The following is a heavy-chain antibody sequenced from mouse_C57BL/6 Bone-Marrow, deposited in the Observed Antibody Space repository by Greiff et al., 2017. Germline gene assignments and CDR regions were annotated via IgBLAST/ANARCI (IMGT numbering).Heavy chain of an antibody. CDR3: ARPYYSNYWYFDV. D-gene: IGHD2-5*01. Sequence: VQLQQSGAELVKPGASVKMSCKASGYTFTSYWLTWVKQRPGQGLEWIGDIYPGSGSTNYNEKFKSKATLTVDTSSSTAYMQLSILTSEDSAVYYCARPYYSNYWYFDVWGTGTTVTVSS. CDR1: GYTFTSYW. J-gene: IGHJ1*03. CDR2: IYPGSGST. V-gene: IGHV1-55*01.